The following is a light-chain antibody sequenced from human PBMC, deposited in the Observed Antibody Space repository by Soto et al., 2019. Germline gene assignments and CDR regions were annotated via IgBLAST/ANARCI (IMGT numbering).Light chain of an antibody. Sequence: QSVLTQPASVSGSPGQSITISCTGTSSDVGGYNYVSWYQQHPRKAPKLMIYEVTNRPSGVSNRFSGSKSGNTASLTISGLQAEEEADYYCSSYTSSSPYVFGTGTKVTVL. CDR1: SSDVGGYNY. CDR2: EVT. V-gene: IGLV2-14*01. J-gene: IGLJ1*01. CDR3: SSYTSSSPYV.